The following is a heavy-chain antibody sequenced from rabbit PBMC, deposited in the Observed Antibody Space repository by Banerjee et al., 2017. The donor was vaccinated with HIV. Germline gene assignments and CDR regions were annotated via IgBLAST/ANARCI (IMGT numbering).Heavy chain of an antibody. Sequence: QSLEESGGGLVKPGASLTLTCTASGFTLSSYWMYWVRQAPGKGLEWIGCIDGIGSGSAYYASWAKGRFTISKTSSTTVTLQMTSLTAADTATYFCAREQSAGYAGYGLRGPGTLVTVS. CDR3: AREQSAGYAGYGL. J-gene: IGHJ2*01. CDR2: IDGIGSGSA. CDR1: GFTLSSYW. D-gene: IGHD7-1*01. V-gene: IGHV1S40*01.